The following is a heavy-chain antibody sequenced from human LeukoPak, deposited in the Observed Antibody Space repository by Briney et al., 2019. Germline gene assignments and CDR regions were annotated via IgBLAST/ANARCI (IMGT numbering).Heavy chain of an antibody. D-gene: IGHD3-10*01. CDR2: IKSKTDGETT. Sequence: GGSLRLSCAASGFTFSDYYMTWLRQAPGKGLEWIGRIKSKTDGETTNYAEPVRGRFTISRDDSKSAVYLQMNSLKIEDTAVYYCTTDLGTYYHGSQRLIPIDYWGQGTLVTVSS. CDR1: GFTFSDYY. V-gene: IGHV3-15*01. CDR3: TTDLGTYYHGSQRLIPIDY. J-gene: IGHJ4*02.